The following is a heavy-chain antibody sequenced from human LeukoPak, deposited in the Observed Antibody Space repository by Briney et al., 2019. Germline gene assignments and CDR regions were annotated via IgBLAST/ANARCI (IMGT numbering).Heavy chain of an antibody. CDR3: ARGVIDIVVVTAIYYYYYGMDV. Sequence: ASVKVSCKASGYTFTSYGISWVRQAPGQGLEWMGWMNPNSGNTGYAQKFQGRVTMTRNTSISTAYMELSSLRSEDTAVYYCARGVIDIVVVTAIYYYYYGMDVWGQGTTVTVSS. CDR2: MNPNSGNT. V-gene: IGHV1-8*02. CDR1: GYTFTSYG. D-gene: IGHD2-21*02. J-gene: IGHJ6*02.